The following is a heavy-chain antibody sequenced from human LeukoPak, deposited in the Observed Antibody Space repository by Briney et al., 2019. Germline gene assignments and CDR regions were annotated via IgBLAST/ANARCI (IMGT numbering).Heavy chain of an antibody. CDR1: GYSISSGYY. Sequence: NPSETLSLTCTVSGYSISSGYYWGWIRPPPGKGLEWIGNIYHSGSTYYNPSLKSRVTISVDTSKNQFSLKLSSVTAADTAVYYCARGVVVVVAATPPYFDYWGQGTLVTVSS. J-gene: IGHJ4*02. D-gene: IGHD2-15*01. CDR3: ARGVVVVVAATPPYFDY. CDR2: IYHSGST. V-gene: IGHV4-38-2*02.